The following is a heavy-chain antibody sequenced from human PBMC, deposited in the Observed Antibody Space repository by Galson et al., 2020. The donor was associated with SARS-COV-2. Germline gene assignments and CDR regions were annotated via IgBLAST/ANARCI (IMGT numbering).Heavy chain of an antibody. CDR2: ISWDGGST. V-gene: IGHV3-43*01. CDR3: AKAGPYDSSGYFWDSTAYGMDV. Sequence: TGGSLRLSCAASGFTFDDYTMHWVRQAPGKGLEWVSLISWDGGSTYYADSVKGRFTISRDNSKNSLYLRMNSLRTEDTALYYCAKAGPYDSSGYFWDSTAYGMDVWGQGTTVTVSS. D-gene: IGHD3-22*01. J-gene: IGHJ6*02. CDR1: GFTFDDYT.